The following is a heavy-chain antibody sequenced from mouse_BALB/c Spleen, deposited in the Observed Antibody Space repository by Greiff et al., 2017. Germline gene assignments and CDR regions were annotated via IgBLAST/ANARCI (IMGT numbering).Heavy chain of an antibody. CDR1: GFAFSSYD. CDR3: ARHEGVLLRLRWYFDV. CDR2: ISSGGGST. D-gene: IGHD1-2*01. V-gene: IGHV5-12-1*01. Sequence: DVKLQESGGGLVKPGGSLKLSCAASGFAFSSYDMSWVRQTPEKRLEWVAYISSGGGSTYYPDTVKGRFTISRDNAKNTLYLQMSSLKSEDTAMYYCARHEGVLLRLRWYFDVWGAGTTVTVSS. J-gene: IGHJ1*01.